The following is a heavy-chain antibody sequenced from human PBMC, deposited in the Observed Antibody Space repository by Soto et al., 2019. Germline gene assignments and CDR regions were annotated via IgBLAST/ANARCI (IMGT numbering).Heavy chain of an antibody. CDR1: AGSISNYF. D-gene: IGHD3-3*01. Sequence: SETLSLTCTVSAGSISNYFCNWIRQPAGKGLEWIGRIDNSGSTNYNPSLKSRVTMSSDTSRNQFSLKLNSVTAADTAVYYCARGGQDFWSGPLDYWGQGALVTVSS. CDR3: ARGGQDFWSGPLDY. J-gene: IGHJ4*02. V-gene: IGHV4-4*07. CDR2: IDNSGST.